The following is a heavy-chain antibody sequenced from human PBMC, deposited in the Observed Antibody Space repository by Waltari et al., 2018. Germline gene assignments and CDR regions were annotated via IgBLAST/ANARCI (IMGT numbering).Heavy chain of an antibody. CDR2: MQYRGST. CDR1: GGSVSSNYN. Sequence: QLQLQESGPGLVKPSESLSPTCTVSGGSVSSNYNWVWIRQTPGKAREWMGNMQYRGSTLYNTCLKSRVTISLDTSKNQFSLRLRSVGAADTAVYFCGRIAFGDEGGYFQHWGQGTLVTVSS. D-gene: IGHD4-17*01. V-gene: IGHV4-39*01. CDR3: GRIAFGDEGGYFQH. J-gene: IGHJ1*01.